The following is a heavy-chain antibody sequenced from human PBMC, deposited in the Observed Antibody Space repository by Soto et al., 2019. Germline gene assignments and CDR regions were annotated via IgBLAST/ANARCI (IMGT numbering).Heavy chain of an antibody. Sequence: GESLKISCKGSGYSFTSYWIGWVRQMPGKGLEWMGIIYPGDSDTRYSPSFQGQVTISADKSISTAYLQWSSLKASDTAMYYCARIYYDSSGYYYTNWFDPWGQGTLVTVSS. CDR2: IYPGDSDT. D-gene: IGHD3-22*01. CDR1: GYSFTSYW. CDR3: ARIYYDSSGYYYTNWFDP. V-gene: IGHV5-51*01. J-gene: IGHJ5*02.